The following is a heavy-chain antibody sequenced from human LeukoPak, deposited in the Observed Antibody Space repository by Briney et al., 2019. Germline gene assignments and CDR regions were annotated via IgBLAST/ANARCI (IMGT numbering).Heavy chain of an antibody. CDR3: AKDRLESYGSARYYFDS. Sequence: GGSLRLSCAASGFTFSYYGMHWVRQSPGKRLEWVAFIRYTATDEYYADSVKGRFTISRDSSKDTLYLQMNSLRTEDTAVYYCAKDRLESYGSARYYFDSWGQGSLVTVSS. CDR2: IRYTATDE. D-gene: IGHD5-18*01. CDR1: GFTFSYYG. J-gene: IGHJ4*02. V-gene: IGHV3-30*02.